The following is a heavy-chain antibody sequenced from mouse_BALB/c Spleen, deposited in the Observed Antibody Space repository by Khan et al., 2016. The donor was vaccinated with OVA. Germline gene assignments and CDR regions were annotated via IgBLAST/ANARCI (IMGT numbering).Heavy chain of an antibody. J-gene: IGHJ3*01. CDR3: ARDNWAWFDY. V-gene: IGHV5-17*02. D-gene: IGHD4-1*01. CDR1: GFSFSSFG. Sequence: EVELVESGGGLVQPGGSRTLACAASGFSFSSFGMHWVRQALAKGMVWVAYFSSDSITLYYADTVKGRFSISRDNPRNTLFLQMTSLRTEDTAMYYCARDNWAWFDYWGQGTMVTVSA. CDR2: FSSDSITL.